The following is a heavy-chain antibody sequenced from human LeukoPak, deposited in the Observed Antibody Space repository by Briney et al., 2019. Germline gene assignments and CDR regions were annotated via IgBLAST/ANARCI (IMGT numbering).Heavy chain of an antibody. D-gene: IGHD6-6*01. J-gene: IGHJ6*02. CDR2: IYYSGST. CDR3: ARVIAARSPYYYYYGMDV. V-gene: IGHV4-59*08. Sequence: PSETLSLTCTVSGGSISSYYWSWIRQPPGKGLEWIGYIYYSGSTNYNPSLKSRVIISVDTSKNQFSLKLSSVTAADTAVYYCARVIAARSPYYYYYGMDVWGQGTTVTVSS. CDR1: GGSISSYY.